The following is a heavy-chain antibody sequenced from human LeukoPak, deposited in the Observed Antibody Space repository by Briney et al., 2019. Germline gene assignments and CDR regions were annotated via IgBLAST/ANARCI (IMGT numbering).Heavy chain of an antibody. V-gene: IGHV4-61*02. J-gene: IGHJ3*02. CDR2: IYTSGST. CDR1: GGSISSGSYY. Sequence: SETLSLTCTVSGGSISSGSYYWSWIRQPAGKGLEWIGRIYTSGSTNYNPSLKSRVTISVDTSKNQFSLKLSSVTAADTAVYYCARASTIFGRLGAFDIWGQGTMVTVSS. CDR3: ARASTIFGRLGAFDI. D-gene: IGHD3-3*01.